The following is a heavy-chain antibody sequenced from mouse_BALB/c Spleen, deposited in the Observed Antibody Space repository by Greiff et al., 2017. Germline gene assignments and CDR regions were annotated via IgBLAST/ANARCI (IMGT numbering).Heavy chain of an antibody. D-gene: IGHD2-4*01. Sequence: VQLQQSGPELVKPGASVKISCKASGYSFTGYYMHWVKQSHVKSLEWIGRINPYNGATSYNQNFKDKASLTVDKSSSTAYMELHSLTSEDSAVYYCARGDYDLFAYWGQGTLVTVSA. CDR2: INPYNGAT. J-gene: IGHJ3*01. V-gene: IGHV1-31*01. CDR3: ARGDYDLFAY. CDR1: GYSFTGYY.